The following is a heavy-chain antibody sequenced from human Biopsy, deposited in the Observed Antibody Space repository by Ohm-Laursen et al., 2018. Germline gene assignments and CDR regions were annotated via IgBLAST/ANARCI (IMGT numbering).Heavy chain of an antibody. CDR1: GDSVTKYY. CDR3: ARDSGILNYGNFKYYHYYGMDV. D-gene: IGHD4-11*01. Sequence: GTLSLTCGVSGDSVTKYYWSWIRQPPGKGLEWIGHIYYSVMTNYNPSLQSRVSISVDTSRNQVSLTLSSVTAADTAVYYCARDSGILNYGNFKYYHYYGMDVWGQGTKVTVSS. V-gene: IGHV4-59*02. CDR2: IYYSVMT. J-gene: IGHJ6*02.